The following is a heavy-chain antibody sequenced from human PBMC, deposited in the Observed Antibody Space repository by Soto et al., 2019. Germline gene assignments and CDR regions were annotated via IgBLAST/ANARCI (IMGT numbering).Heavy chain of an antibody. V-gene: IGHV3-33*01. CDR2: IWYDGSNK. Sequence: GGSLRLSCAASGFTFSSYGMHWVRQAPGKGLEWVAVIWYDGSNKYYADPVKGRFTISRDNSKNTLYLQMNSLRAEDTAVYYCARDLGTTVTSFDYWGQGTLVTVSS. CDR3: ARDLGTTVTSFDY. D-gene: IGHD4-17*01. CDR1: GFTFSSYG. J-gene: IGHJ4*02.